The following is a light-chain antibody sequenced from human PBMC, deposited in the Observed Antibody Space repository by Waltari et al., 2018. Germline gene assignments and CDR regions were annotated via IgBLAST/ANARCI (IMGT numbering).Light chain of an antibody. J-gene: IGKJ4*01. CDR2: WAS. Sequence: DIVMTQSPDSLAVSLGERAVITCKSSQNLLYGPNKKNYLAWYQQKSGQPPTLMVYWASSRVSGVPDRFSASGSGTDFTLTISSLQAEDVAVYYCHQYYSAPLTFGGGTKVEIK. V-gene: IGKV4-1*01. CDR3: HQYYSAPLT. CDR1: QNLLYGPNKKNY.